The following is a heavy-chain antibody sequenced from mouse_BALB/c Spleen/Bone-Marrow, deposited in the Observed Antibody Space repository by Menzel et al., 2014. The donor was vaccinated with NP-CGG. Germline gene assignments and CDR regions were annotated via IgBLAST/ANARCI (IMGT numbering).Heavy chain of an antibody. Sequence: VQLVESGAELVRPGASVKLSCKASGYTFTSYWINWVKQRPGQGLEWIGNIYPSDSYTNYNQKFKDKATLTVDKSSSTAYMQLNSPTSEDSAVYYCTREGYYGSSYVDYWGQGTTLTVSS. CDR3: TREGYYGSSYVDY. J-gene: IGHJ2*01. CDR2: IYPSDSYT. CDR1: GYTFTSYW. D-gene: IGHD1-1*01. V-gene: IGHV1-69*02.